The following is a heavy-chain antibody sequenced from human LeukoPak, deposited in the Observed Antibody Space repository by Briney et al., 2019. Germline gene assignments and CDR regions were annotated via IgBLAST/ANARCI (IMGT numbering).Heavy chain of an antibody. D-gene: IGHD1-14*01. CDR2: MNPNSGNT. Sequence: GASVKVSCKASGYTFTSYDINWVRQATGQGLEWMGWMNPNSGNTGYAQKFQGRVTMTRNTSISTAYMELSSLRSEDTAVYLCVRHYAGTYFDYWGQGTLVTVSS. V-gene: IGHV1-8*01. CDR3: VRHYAGTYFDY. J-gene: IGHJ4*02. CDR1: GYTFTSYD.